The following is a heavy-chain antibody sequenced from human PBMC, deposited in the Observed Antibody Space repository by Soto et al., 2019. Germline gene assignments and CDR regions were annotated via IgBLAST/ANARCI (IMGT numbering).Heavy chain of an antibody. J-gene: IGHJ5*01. V-gene: IGHV1-69*01. CDR3: ARSVCPGVGSTWLCWFDS. CDR1: GGTFSNDV. D-gene: IGHD1-26*01. Sequence: QVQLVQSGAEVKEPGSSVKVPCKVSGGTFSNDVISWVRQAPGQGLEWMGGIIPIFGTTKYAQKFQGRVTISADDSTNIAYMEVSSLRSEDTAIYYCARSVCPGVGSTWLCWFDSWGQGILVTVSS. CDR2: IIPIFGTT.